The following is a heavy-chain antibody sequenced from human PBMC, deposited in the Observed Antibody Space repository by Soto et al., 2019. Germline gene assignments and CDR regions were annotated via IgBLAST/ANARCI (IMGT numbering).Heavy chain of an antibody. D-gene: IGHD3-3*01. CDR2: IYWDDDK. CDR3: AHRVLRTVFGLVTTTAIYFDF. Sequence: QITLNESGPTPVKPRQTLTLTCTFSGFSLTTSGVGVGWIRQSPGKAPEWLALIYWDDDKRNSPSLKSRLTITKDTSKNRVVLTMADLDPADTATYYCAHRVLRTVFGLVTTTAIYFDFWGQGTPVAVSS. J-gene: IGHJ4*02. V-gene: IGHV2-5*02. CDR1: GFSLTTSGVG.